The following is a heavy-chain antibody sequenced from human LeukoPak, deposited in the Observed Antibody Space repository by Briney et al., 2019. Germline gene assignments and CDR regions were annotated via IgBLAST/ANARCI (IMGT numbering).Heavy chain of an antibody. CDR2: IYTSGSP. Sequence: SETLSLTCTVSGGSISSYYWSWIRQPPGKGLEWIGYIYTSGSPNYNPSLKSRVTISVDTSKNQFSLKLSSVTAADTAVYFCARHAKGGYCSGTSCYGSPPWCAPWGQGTLVTVSS. CDR3: ARHAKGGYCSGTSCYGSPPWCAP. CDR1: GGSISSYY. J-gene: IGHJ5*02. V-gene: IGHV4-4*09. D-gene: IGHD2-2*01.